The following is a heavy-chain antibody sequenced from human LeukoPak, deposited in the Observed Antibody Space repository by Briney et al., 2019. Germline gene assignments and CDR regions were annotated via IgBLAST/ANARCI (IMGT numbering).Heavy chain of an antibody. J-gene: IGHJ4*02. Sequence: SETLSLTCAVYGGSFSGYYWSWIRQPPGKGLEWIGEINHSGSTNYNPSLKSRVTISVDTSKNQFSLKLSSVTAADTAAYYCARLRGIGADDYWGQGTLVTVSS. CDR2: INHSGST. V-gene: IGHV4-34*01. D-gene: IGHD1-26*01. CDR1: GGSFSGYY. CDR3: ARLRGIGADDY.